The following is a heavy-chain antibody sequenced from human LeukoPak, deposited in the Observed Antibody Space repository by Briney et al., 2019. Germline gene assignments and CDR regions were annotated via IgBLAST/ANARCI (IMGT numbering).Heavy chain of an antibody. D-gene: IGHD3-10*01. Sequence: GGSLRLSCSASGFIFSSYSMQWVRQAPGKGLEWVAMISYDGSSTYYADSVKGRFTISRDSSQNTLYLQMNSQRSDDTAVYYCARTYYGSGSYSWFDPWGQGTLVGVSS. V-gene: IGHV3-30-3*01. CDR3: ARTYYGSGSYSWFDP. J-gene: IGHJ5*02. CDR1: GFIFSSYS. CDR2: ISYDGSST.